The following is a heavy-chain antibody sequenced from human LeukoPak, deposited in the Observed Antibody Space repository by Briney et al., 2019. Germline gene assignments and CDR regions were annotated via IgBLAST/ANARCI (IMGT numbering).Heavy chain of an antibody. CDR2: IYTSGST. V-gene: IGHV4-4*09. CDR1: GGSISSYY. Sequence: SETLSLTCTVSGGSISSYYWSWIRQPPGKGLEWIGYIYTSGSTNYNPSLKSRVTISVDTSKNQFSLKLCSVTAADTAVYYCARHESAYYYYMDVWGKGTTVTVSS. J-gene: IGHJ6*03. CDR3: ARHESAYYYYMDV.